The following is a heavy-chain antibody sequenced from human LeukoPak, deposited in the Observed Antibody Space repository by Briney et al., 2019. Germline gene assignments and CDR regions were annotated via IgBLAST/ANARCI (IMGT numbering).Heavy chain of an antibody. CDR3: ARTTTFYYYFDY. CDR1: GGSISSYY. V-gene: IGHV4-59*08. J-gene: IGHJ4*02. CDR2: IYYSGST. Sequence: PSETLSLTCTVSGGSISSYYWSWIRQPPGKGLEWIGYIYYSGSTNYNPSLKSRVTISVDTSKNQFSLKLSSVTAADTAVYYCARTTTFYYYFDYWGQGTLVTVSS. D-gene: IGHD2-2*01.